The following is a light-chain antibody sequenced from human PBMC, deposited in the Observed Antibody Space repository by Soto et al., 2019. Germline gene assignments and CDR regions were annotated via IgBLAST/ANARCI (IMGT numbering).Light chain of an antibody. CDR1: TIGGKS. Sequence: SYELTQPPSVSVAPGQTARMTCGGNTIGGKSVHWYQQRPGQAPALVVYDDTDRPSGIPERISGSNYGNTATLTISRVEAGDEADYYCQVWDSGSDYVFGTGTKLTVL. V-gene: IGLV3-21*02. J-gene: IGLJ1*01. CDR3: QVWDSGSDYV. CDR2: DDT.